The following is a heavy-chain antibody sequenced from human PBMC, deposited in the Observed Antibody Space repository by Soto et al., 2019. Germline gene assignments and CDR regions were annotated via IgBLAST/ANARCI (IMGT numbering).Heavy chain of an antibody. CDR1: GYTLTELS. D-gene: IGHD3-10*01. Sequence: ASVKVSCKVSGYTLTELSMHWVRQAPGKGLEWMGGFDPEDGETIYAQKFQGRVTMTEDTSTDTAYMELSSLRSEDTAVYYCATDRYYYGSSSWFDPWGQGTLVTVSS. V-gene: IGHV1-24*01. CDR3: ATDRYYYGSSSWFDP. J-gene: IGHJ5*02. CDR2: FDPEDGET.